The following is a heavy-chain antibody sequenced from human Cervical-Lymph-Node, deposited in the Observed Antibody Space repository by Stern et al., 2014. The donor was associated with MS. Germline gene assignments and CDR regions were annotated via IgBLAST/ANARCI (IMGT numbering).Heavy chain of an antibody. V-gene: IGHV1-3*01. Sequence: QVQLVQSGAEVKKPGASVKVSCKASGYTFTSYAMHWVRQAPGQRLEWMGWINAGNGNTKYSQKFQGRVTITRDTSASTAYMELSSLRSEDTAVYYCARGRVGGPMHLDYWGQGTLVTVSS. D-gene: IGHD3-3*01. CDR2: INAGNGNT. J-gene: IGHJ4*02. CDR1: GYTFTSYA. CDR3: ARGRVGGPMHLDY.